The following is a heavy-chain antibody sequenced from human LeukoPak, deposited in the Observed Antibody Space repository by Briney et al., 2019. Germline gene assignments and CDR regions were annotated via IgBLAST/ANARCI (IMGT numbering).Heavy chain of an antibody. V-gene: IGHV3-23*03. CDR3: AKGSYYDSSGSFYFDY. CDR1: GFTFDDYA. D-gene: IGHD3-22*01. J-gene: IGHJ4*02. CDR2: IYRGGNT. Sequence: PGRSLRLSCAASGFTFDDYAMHWVRQAPGKGLEWVSVIYRGGNTYYADSVKGRFTISRDNSKNTLYVQVNSLGTEDTAAYYCAKGSYYDSSGSFYFDYWGQGTLVTVSS.